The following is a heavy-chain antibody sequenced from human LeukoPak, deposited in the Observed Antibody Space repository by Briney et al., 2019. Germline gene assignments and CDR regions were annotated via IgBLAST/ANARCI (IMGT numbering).Heavy chain of an antibody. V-gene: IGHV3-9*01. D-gene: IGHD2-2*02. CDR3: AKVGCSSTSCYTGHAFDI. Sequence: GRSLRLSCAASGFTLDDYAMHWVRQAPGKGLEWVSGISWNSGSIGYADSVKGRFTISRDNAKNSLYLQMNSLRAEDTALYYCAKVGCSSTSCYTGHAFDIWGQGTMVTVSS. J-gene: IGHJ3*02. CDR1: GFTLDDYA. CDR2: ISWNSGSI.